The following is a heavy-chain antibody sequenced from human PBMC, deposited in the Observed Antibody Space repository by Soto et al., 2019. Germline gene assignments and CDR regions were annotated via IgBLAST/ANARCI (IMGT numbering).Heavy chain of an antibody. Sequence: EVQLLESGGGFVQPGGSLRLSCTASGVGLSTYAISWVRQAPGKGLEWVSVISGNSGKTDYADSVKGRFSISRDKSENTVYLQMNRLRAEDTAVYYCALPSCGGDCCSPFDYWGQGTLVTVSS. V-gene: IGHV3-23*01. CDR3: ALPSCGGDCCSPFDY. CDR1: GVGLSTYA. J-gene: IGHJ4*02. D-gene: IGHD2-21*02. CDR2: ISGNSGKT.